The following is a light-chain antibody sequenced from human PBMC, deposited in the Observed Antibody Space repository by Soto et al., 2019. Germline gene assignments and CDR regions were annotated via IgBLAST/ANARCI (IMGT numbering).Light chain of an antibody. J-gene: IGLJ3*02. V-gene: IGLV2-14*01. CDR1: SRDVGGYNY. CDR3: SSYTSSSTRV. Sequence: QSVLTQPASVSGSPGQSTTISCTGTSRDVGGYNYVSWYQQHPGKAPKLMIYEVSNRPSGVSNRFSGSKSGNTASLTISGLQAEDEADYYCSSYTSSSTRVFGGGTKVTVL. CDR2: EVS.